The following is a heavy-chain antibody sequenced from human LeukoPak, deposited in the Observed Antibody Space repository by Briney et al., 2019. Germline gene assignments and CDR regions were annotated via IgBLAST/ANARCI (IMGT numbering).Heavy chain of an antibody. CDR2: ISSSSSYI. CDR1: GFTFSSYS. CDR3: AKEEGAGDY. Sequence: GRSLTLSCAASGFTFSSYSMNWVRQAPGKGLEWVSSISSSSSYIYYADSVKGRFTISRDNSKNTLYLQMNSLRAEDTAVYYCAKEEGAGDYWGQGTLVTVSS. J-gene: IGHJ4*02. V-gene: IGHV3-21*01. D-gene: IGHD1-26*01.